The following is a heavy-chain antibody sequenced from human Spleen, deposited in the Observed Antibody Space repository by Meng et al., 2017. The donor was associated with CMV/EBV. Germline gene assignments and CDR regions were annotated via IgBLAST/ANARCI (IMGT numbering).Heavy chain of an antibody. V-gene: IGHV1-69*10. CDR1: GGTFSSYA. CDR2: IIPILGIA. J-gene: IGHJ6*02. CDR3: ARDRISDFWSGYYYYYYGMDV. D-gene: IGHD3-3*01. Sequence: SVKVSCKASGGTFSSYAISWVRQAPGQGLEWMGGIIPILGIANYAQKFQGRVTITADKSTSTAYMELSRLRSDDTAVYYCARDRISDFWSGYYYYYYGMDVWGQGTTVTVSS.